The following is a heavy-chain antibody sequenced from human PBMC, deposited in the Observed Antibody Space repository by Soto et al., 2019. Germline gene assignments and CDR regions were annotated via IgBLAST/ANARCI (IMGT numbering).Heavy chain of an antibody. CDR1: GGSFSGYY. D-gene: IGHD5-12*01. V-gene: IGHV4-34*01. Sequence: PSETLSLTCAVYGGSFSGYYWSWIRQPPGKGLEWIGEINHSGSTNYNPSLKSRVTISVDTSKNQFSLKLSSVTAADTAVYYCAVARGQRWLQSPYYGMDVWGQGTTVTVSS. CDR2: INHSGST. J-gene: IGHJ6*02. CDR3: AVARGQRWLQSPYYGMDV.